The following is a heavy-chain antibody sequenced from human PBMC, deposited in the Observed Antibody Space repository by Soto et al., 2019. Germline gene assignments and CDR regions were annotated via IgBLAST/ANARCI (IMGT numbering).Heavy chain of an antibody. CDR3: ARSGYCSGGSCFGYLGSY. D-gene: IGHD2-15*01. CDR2: INHSGST. V-gene: IGHV4-34*01. CDR1: GGSFSGYY. J-gene: IGHJ4*02. Sequence: SETLSLTCAVYGGSFSGYYWSWIRQPPGKGLEWIGEINHSGSTNYNPSLKSRVTISVDTSKNQFSLKLSSVTAADTAVYYCARSGYCSGGSCFGYLGSYWGQGTLVTVSS.